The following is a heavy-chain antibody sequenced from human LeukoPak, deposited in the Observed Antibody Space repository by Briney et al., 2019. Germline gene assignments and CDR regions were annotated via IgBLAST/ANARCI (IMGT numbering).Heavy chain of an antibody. J-gene: IGHJ5*02. V-gene: IGHV4-34*01. CDR1: GGSFSGYY. D-gene: IGHD6-13*01. Sequence: SETLSLTCAVYGGSFSGYYWSWIRQPPGKGLEWIGEINHSGSTNYNPSLKSRVTISVDTSKIQFSLKLSSVTAADTAVYYCASPKAKAGPWGQGTLVTVSS. CDR2: INHSGST. CDR3: ASPKAKAGP.